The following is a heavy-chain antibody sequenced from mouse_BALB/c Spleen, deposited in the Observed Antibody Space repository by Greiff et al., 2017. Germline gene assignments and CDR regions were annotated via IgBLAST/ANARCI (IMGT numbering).Heavy chain of an antibody. CDR1: GYTFTSYW. CDR3: ARRDYYGYDYAMDY. D-gene: IGHD1-2*01. J-gene: IGHJ3*01. V-gene: IGHV1-7*01. CDR2: INPSTGYT. Sequence: VQLHQSGAELAKPGASVKMSCKASGYTFTSYWMHWVKQRPGRGLEWIGYINPSTGYTEYNQKFKDKATLTADKSSSTAYMQLSSLTSEDSAVYYCARRDYYGYDYAMDYWGQGTLVTVSA.